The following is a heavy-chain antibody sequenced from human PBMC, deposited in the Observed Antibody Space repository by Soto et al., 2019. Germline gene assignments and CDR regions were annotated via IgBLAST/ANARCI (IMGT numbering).Heavy chain of an antibody. Sequence: QVHLVQSGAEVKKPGASVKVSCTGSGYDFTTYGITWVRQAPGQGLEWMAWISAHNGNTDYAQKLQGRVTVTIDTSTRTAYMELRSLRSDDTAMYYCARGRYGDYWGQGALVTVSS. J-gene: IGHJ4*02. CDR2: ISAHNGNT. V-gene: IGHV1-18*01. CDR3: ARGRYGDY. D-gene: IGHD1-1*01. CDR1: GYDFTTYG.